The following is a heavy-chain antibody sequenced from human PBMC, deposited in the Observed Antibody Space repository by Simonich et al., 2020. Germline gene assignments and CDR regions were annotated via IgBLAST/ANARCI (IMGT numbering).Heavy chain of an antibody. V-gene: IGHV1-2*02. CDR1: GYTFTGYN. CDR3: ARVRFEAFDI. Sequence: QVQLVQAGAEVKKPGASVKVSCKASGYTFTGYNLHWVRQAPGQGFEWMGWTNPNSGGTNYAQKLQGRVTMTRDTSLSTAYMALRRLRSDDTAVYYCARVRFEAFDIWGQGTMVTVSS. J-gene: IGHJ3*02. CDR2: TNPNSGGT.